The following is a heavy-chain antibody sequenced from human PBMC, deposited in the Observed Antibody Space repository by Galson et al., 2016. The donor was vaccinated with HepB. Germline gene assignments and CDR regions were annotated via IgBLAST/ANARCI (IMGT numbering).Heavy chain of an antibody. CDR3: AKEVGVDCTNGVCYRGYLDS. CDR2: ISYDGSYT. V-gene: IGHV3-30*18. CDR1: GFTFSSYG. Sequence: SLRLSCAASGFTFSSYGMHWVRQAPGKGLEWVALISYDGSYTYYEDAVKGRFTISRDNSKNTLYLQMNSLRPEDMAVYYCAKEVGVDCTNGVCYRGYLDSWGQGTLVTVSS. D-gene: IGHD2-8*01. J-gene: IGHJ4*02.